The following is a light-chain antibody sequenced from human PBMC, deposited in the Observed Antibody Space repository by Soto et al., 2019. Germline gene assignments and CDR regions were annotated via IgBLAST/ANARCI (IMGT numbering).Light chain of an antibody. V-gene: IGKV1-5*03. CDR3: QEYNSYWT. Sequence: DIQMTQSPSTLSASVGDKVIITCRASQTISSWLAWYQQKPGKAPKLLVYEASNLQSGVPSRFSGIGSGTEFTLTINSLQPDDFATYYCQEYNSYWTFGRGTTVDIK. CDR1: QTISSW. CDR2: EAS. J-gene: IGKJ1*01.